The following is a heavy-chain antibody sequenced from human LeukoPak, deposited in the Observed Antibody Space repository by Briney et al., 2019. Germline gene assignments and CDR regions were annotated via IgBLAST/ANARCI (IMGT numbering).Heavy chain of an antibody. D-gene: IGHD2-15*01. V-gene: IGHV1-2*02. J-gene: IGHJ4*02. CDR3: ARLEGVGVAARLMDAFDF. Sequence: ASVKVSCKASGYTFTGYYMHWVRQAPGQGLEWMGWINPNNGGTNYAQKLQGRVTITLDTSISTAYMALSRLRSSDTAVYYCARLEGVGVAARLMDAFDFWGQGTLVTVSS. CDR1: GYTFTGYY. CDR2: INPNNGGT.